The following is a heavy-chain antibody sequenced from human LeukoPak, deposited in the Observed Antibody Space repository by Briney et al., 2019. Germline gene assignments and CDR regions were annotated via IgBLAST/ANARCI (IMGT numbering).Heavy chain of an antibody. J-gene: IGHJ4*02. CDR3: ARVIGFGELSLGH. Sequence: GASVKVSCKASGYTFTGYYIHWVRQAPGQGLEWMGWINPKSGGTNYAQRFQGRVTMTRDTSIGTAYMELSRLRSDDTAVYFCARVIGFGELSLGHWGQGTLVTVSS. CDR1: GYTFTGYY. CDR2: INPKSGGT. D-gene: IGHD3-10*01. V-gene: IGHV1-2*02.